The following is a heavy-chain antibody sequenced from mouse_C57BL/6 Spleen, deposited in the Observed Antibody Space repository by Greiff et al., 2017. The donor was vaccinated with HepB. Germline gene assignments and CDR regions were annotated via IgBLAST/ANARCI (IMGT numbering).Heavy chain of an antibody. CDR2: IDPSDSET. J-gene: IGHJ2*01. V-gene: IGHV1-52*01. Sequence: QVQLQQPGAELVRPGSSVKLSCKASGYTFTSYWMHWVKQRPIQGLEWIGNIDPSDSETHSNQKFKDNATLTVDKSSSTAYMQLSSLTSEYSAVYYCARKRDYYDPFDYWGQGTTLTVSS. CDR1: GYTFTSYW. D-gene: IGHD1-1*01. CDR3: ARKRDYYDPFDY.